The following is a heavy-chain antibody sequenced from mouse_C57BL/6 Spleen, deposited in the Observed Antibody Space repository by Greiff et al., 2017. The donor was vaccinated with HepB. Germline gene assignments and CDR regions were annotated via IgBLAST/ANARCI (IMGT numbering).Heavy chain of an antibody. D-gene: IGHD1-1*01. CDR2: IDPSDSYT. Sequence: QVQLQQPGAELVMPGASVKLSCKASGYTFTSYWMHWVEQRPGQGLEWIGEIDPSDSYTNYNQKFKGKSTLTVDKSSSTAYMQLSSLTSEDSAVYYCARRGTVVAHYYAMDYWGQGTSVTVSS. CDR1: GYTFTSYW. CDR3: ARRGTVVAHYYAMDY. J-gene: IGHJ4*01. V-gene: IGHV1-69*01.